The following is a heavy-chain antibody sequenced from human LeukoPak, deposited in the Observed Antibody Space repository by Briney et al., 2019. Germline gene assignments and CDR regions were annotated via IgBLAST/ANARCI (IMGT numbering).Heavy chain of an antibody. D-gene: IGHD3-22*01. CDR2: IIPIFGTA. V-gene: IGHV1-69*05. CDR1: GGTFSSYA. CDR3: ARVNYYDSSGGAAFDI. Sequence: GASVKVSCKASGGTFSSYAISWVRQAPGQGLEWMGGIIPIFGTANYAQKFQGRVTITTDESTSTAYMELSSLRSEDMAVYYCARVNYYDSSGGAAFDIWGQGTMVTVSS. J-gene: IGHJ3*02.